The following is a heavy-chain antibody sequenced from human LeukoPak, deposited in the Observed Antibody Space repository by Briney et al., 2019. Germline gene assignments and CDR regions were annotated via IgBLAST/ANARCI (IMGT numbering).Heavy chain of an antibody. CDR2: IYPGDSDT. Sequence: GESLKISCKGSGYSFTSYWIGWVRPMPGKGLEWMGIIYPGDSDTRYSPSFQGQVTISADKSSSTAYLQWSSLKASDSAMYYCARHRAMESSWPWGQGTLVTVSS. D-gene: IGHD5-18*01. J-gene: IGHJ5*02. CDR1: GYSFTSYW. V-gene: IGHV5-51*01. CDR3: ARHRAMESSWP.